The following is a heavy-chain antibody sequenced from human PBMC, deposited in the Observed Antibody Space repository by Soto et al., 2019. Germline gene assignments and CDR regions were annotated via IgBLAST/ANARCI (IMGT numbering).Heavy chain of an antibody. CDR2: IKQDGSEK. J-gene: IGHJ5*02. V-gene: IGHV3-7*03. CDR3: ARISGGYCSGGSCYSGYSYGYWRGNWFDP. Sequence: GGSLRLSCAASGFTFSSYWMSWVRQAPGKGLEWVANIKQDGSEKYYVDSVKGRFTISRDNAKNSLYLQMNSLRAEDTAVYYCARISGGYCSGGSCYSGYSYGYWRGNWFDPWGQGTLVTVSS. CDR1: GFTFSSYW. D-gene: IGHD2-15*01.